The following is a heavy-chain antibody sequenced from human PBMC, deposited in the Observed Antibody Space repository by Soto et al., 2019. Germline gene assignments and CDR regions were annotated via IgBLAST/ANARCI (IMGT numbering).Heavy chain of an antibody. V-gene: IGHV4-59*11. Sequence: SETLSLTCAVSGVSLSPHYWNWIRQPPGKGLEWIGYSYYSGSTTYNHALKSRVTISVDTSKNQFSLNLRSVTAADTAVYYCARGSYYGSGENWGQGTLVTVSS. CDR3: ARGSYYGSGEN. D-gene: IGHD3-10*01. CDR1: GVSLSPHY. CDR2: SYYSGST. J-gene: IGHJ4*02.